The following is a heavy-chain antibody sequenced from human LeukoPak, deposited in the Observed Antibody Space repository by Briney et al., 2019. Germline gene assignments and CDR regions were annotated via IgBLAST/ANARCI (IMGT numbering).Heavy chain of an antibody. D-gene: IGHD3-9*01. CDR3: AKWGDYDVLTGYYDPDY. J-gene: IGHJ4*02. V-gene: IGHV3-23*01. CDR1: GFTFSNYA. CDR2: ITGSGGGT. Sequence: LSGGSLRLSCAASGFTFSNYAMSWVRQAPGKGLEWVSAITGSGGGTYYADSVKGRFTISRDNSKNTLYLQMNSLRAEDTAVYYCAKWGDYDVLTGYYDPDYWGQRTLVTVSS.